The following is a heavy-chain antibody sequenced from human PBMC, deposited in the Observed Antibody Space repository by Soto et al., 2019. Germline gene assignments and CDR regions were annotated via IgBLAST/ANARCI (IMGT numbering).Heavy chain of an antibody. CDR2: IYYSGST. V-gene: IGHV4-31*03. D-gene: IGHD3-10*01. J-gene: IGHJ5*02. Sequence: PSETLSLTCTVSGGSISSGGYYWSWIRQHPGKGLEWIGYIYYSGSTYYNPSLKSRVTISVDTSKNQFSLKLSSVTAADTAVYYCARDREITMVRGALGWFDPWGQGTLVTVSS. CDR3: ARDREITMVRGALGWFDP. CDR1: GGSISSGGYY.